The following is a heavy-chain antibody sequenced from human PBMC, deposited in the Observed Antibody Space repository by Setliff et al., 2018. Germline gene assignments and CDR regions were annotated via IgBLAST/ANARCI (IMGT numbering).Heavy chain of an antibody. D-gene: IGHD6-13*01. V-gene: IGHV3-7*01. CDR3: AREMEAAGQRAFDI. CDR2: IKQDGSEK. Sequence: GGSLRLSCAASGFTFSRYWMSWVRQAPGKGLEWVANIKQDGSEKYYVDSVKGRFTISRDNAKNSLYLQMNSLTAEDTAVYYCAREMEAAGQRAFDIWGQGTMVTVSS. J-gene: IGHJ3*02. CDR1: GFTFSRYW.